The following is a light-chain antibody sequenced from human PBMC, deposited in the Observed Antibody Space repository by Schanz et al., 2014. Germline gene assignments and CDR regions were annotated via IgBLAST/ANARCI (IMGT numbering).Light chain of an antibody. CDR2: EVS. CDR3: SSYGGSHNYV. J-gene: IGLJ1*01. Sequence: QSVLTQPASASGSPGQSVTISCTGTSSDVGNYNFVSWYQHHPGKAPKLMIYEVSKRPSGVPDRFSGSKSGNTASLTVSGLQAEDEADYYCSSYGGSHNYVFGTGTKLTVL. V-gene: IGLV2-8*01. CDR1: SSDVGNYNF.